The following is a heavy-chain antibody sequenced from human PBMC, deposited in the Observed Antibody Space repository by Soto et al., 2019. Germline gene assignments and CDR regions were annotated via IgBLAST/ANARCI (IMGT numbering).Heavy chain of an antibody. CDR3: TTDTGWELLRDLGY. CDR1: GFTFSNAW. V-gene: IGHV3-15*07. Sequence: EVQLVESGGGLVKPGGSLRLSCAASGFTFSNAWMNWVRQAPGKGLEWVGRIKSKTDGGTTDYAAPVKGRFTISRDDSKNTLYLQMNSLKTEDTAVYYCTTDTGWELLRDLGYWGQGTLVTVSS. J-gene: IGHJ4*02. D-gene: IGHD1-26*01. CDR2: IKSKTDGGTT.